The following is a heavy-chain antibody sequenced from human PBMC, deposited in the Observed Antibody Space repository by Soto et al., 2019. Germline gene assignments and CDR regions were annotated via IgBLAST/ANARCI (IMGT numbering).Heavy chain of an antibody. J-gene: IGHJ4*02. CDR3: ARGSLGQQLVSDFDY. V-gene: IGHV3-7*03. CDR1: GFTFSIYW. Sequence: PGGSLRLSCAASGFTFSIYWMSWVRQAPGKGLEWVANIKQDGSEKYYVDSVKGRFTISRDNAKNSLYLQMNSLRAEDTAVYYCARGSLGQQLVSDFDYWGQGTLVTVSS. D-gene: IGHD6-13*01. CDR2: IKQDGSEK.